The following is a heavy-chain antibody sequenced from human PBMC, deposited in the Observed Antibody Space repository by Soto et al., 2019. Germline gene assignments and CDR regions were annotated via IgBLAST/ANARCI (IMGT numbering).Heavy chain of an antibody. CDR2: INPDNGNT. CDR3: ARGIATGQLDP. CDR1: GHTFTRYT. Sequence: GASVKVSCKASGHTFTRYTMNWVLQAPGRRLEWMGWINPDNGNTKSSQKFQDRVIITRDTSASTAYMDLSSLRSEDTAVYYCARGIATGQLDPWGQGTLVTVSS. J-gene: IGHJ5*02. V-gene: IGHV1-3*01. D-gene: IGHD2-15*01.